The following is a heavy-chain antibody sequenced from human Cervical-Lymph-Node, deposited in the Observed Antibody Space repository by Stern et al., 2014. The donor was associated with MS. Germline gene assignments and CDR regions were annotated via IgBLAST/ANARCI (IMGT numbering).Heavy chain of an antibody. V-gene: IGHV4-59*01. D-gene: IGHD2/OR15-2a*01. Sequence: QLQRQGSGRGMATRSETLSLTWAAAGGSNTNYYWSWIRQPPGKGLEWIGCIYYSGSPTYNPSLKSRVTISVDTSKNQFSLKLSSVTAADTAVYYCARDKGMFFLWGQGTLVTVSS. CDR3: ARDKGMFFL. CDR2: IYYSGSP. J-gene: IGHJ4*01. CDR1: GGSNTNYY.